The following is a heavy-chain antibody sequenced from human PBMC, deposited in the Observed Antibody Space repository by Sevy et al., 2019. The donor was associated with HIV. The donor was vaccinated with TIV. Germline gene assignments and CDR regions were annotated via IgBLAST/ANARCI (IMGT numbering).Heavy chain of an antibody. CDR2: IQYDGSNK. CDR1: GFSFSSYG. J-gene: IGHJ4*02. D-gene: IGHD3-16*01. CDR3: VKEGGGEGGDH. V-gene: IGHV3-30*02. Sequence: GGSLRLSCAASGFSFSSYGMHWVRQAPGKGLEWMSYIQYDGSNKDYADSVKGRFTISGDNSKNILYLQMNSLRVEDTAVFYCVKEGGGEGGDHWGQGTLVTVSS.